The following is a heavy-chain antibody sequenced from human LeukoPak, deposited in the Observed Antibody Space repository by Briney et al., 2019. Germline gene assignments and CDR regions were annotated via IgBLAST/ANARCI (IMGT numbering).Heavy chain of an antibody. CDR2: ISYDGSNK. CDR3: VSAGTSYYFDY. J-gene: IGHJ4*02. V-gene: IGHV3-30*03. Sequence: GGSLRLSCAASGFTFSSYGMRWVRQAPGKGLEWVAVISYDGSNKYYADSVKGRFTISRDNSKNTLYLQMNSLRAEDTAVYYCVSAGTSYYFDYWGQGTLVTVSS. D-gene: IGHD1-7*01. CDR1: GFTFSSYG.